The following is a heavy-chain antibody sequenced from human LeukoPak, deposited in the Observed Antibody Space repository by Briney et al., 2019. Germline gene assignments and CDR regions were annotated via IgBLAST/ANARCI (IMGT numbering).Heavy chain of an antibody. V-gene: IGHV3-23*01. D-gene: IGHD5-18*01. CDR1: GFTFSTYA. CDR3: ANREGGYTYDPFDY. J-gene: IGHJ4*02. CDR2: ISGSSDTT. Sequence: GGSLRLSCAASGFTFSTYAMSWVRQAPGRGLEWVSAISGSSDTTYYADSVKGRFTISRDNSKNTLYLQMTSLRAEDTAVYYCANREGGYTYDPFDYWGQGTLVTVSS.